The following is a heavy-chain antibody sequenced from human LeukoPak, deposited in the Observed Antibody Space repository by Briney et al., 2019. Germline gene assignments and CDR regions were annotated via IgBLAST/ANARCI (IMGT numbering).Heavy chain of an antibody. D-gene: IGHD5-12*01. CDR1: GFTFSSYW. Sequence: GGSLRLSCAASGFTFSSYWMSWVRQAPGKGLEWVANIKQDGSEKYYVDSVKGRFTISRDNAKNSLDLQMNSLRAGDTAVYYCASLATIRGDFDYWGQGTMVTVSS. V-gene: IGHV3-7*03. CDR3: ASLATIRGDFDY. CDR2: IKQDGSEK. J-gene: IGHJ4*02.